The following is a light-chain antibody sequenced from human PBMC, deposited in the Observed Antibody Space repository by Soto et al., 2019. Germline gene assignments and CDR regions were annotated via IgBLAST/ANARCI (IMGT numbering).Light chain of an antibody. Sequence: QSVLTQPPSASGTPGQRVTISCSGSSSNIGSNYVYWYQQLPGTAPKLLIYRNNQRPSGVPDRFSGSKSGTSASLAIGGLRSEDEADYYCAAWDDSLSGLYVFGTGTTLTVL. CDR1: SSNIGSNY. V-gene: IGLV1-47*01. CDR3: AAWDDSLSGLYV. CDR2: RNN. J-gene: IGLJ1*01.